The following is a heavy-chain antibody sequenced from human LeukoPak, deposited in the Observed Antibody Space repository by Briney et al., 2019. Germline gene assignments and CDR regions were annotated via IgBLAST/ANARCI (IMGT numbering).Heavy chain of an antibody. CDR1: GFTFRNYA. CDR3: AKDRTTAARIFDY. D-gene: IGHD6-6*01. Sequence: GGSLRLSCAASGFTFRNYAMSRVRQAPGKGLEWVSGIHNSDGTTYYTDSVKGRFTIPRDNSKNMLYLQMNSLRAEDTAVYYCAKDRTTAARIFDYWGQGTLVTVSS. J-gene: IGHJ4*02. V-gene: IGHV3-23*01. CDR2: IHNSDGTT.